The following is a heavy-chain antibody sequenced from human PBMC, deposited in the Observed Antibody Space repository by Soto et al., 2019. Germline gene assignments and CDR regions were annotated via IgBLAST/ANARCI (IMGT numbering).Heavy chain of an antibody. V-gene: IGHV1-3*01. CDR3: ARDPGPYDYVWGSHRTYFDY. CDR1: GYTFTSYA. J-gene: IGHJ4*02. CDR2: INAGNGNT. D-gene: IGHD3-16*02. Sequence: ASVKVSCKASGYTFTSYAMHWVRQAPGQRLEWMGWINAGNGNTKYSQKFQGRVTITRDASASTAYMELSSLRSEDTAVYYCARDPGPYDYVWGSHRTYFDYWGQG.